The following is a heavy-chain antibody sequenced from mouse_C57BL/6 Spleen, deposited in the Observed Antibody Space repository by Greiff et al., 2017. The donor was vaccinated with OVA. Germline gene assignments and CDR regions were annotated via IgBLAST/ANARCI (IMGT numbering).Heavy chain of an antibody. CDR1: GYTFTSYW. Sequence: QVQLKQPGAELVMPGASVKLSCKASGYTFTSYWMHWVKQRPGQGLEWIGEIDPSDSYTNYNQKFKGKSTLTVDKSSSTAYMQLSSLTSEDSAVYYCARSEVRRPFDYWGQGTTLTVSS. D-gene: IGHD1-2*01. CDR2: IDPSDSYT. J-gene: IGHJ2*01. CDR3: ARSEVRRPFDY. V-gene: IGHV1-69*01.